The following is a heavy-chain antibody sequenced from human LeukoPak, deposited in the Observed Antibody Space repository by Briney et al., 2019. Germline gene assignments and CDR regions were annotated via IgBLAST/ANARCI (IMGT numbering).Heavy chain of an antibody. D-gene: IGHD1-26*01. V-gene: IGHV3-49*04. CDR3: SSHILGPVHGYHYGMDV. CDR2: IRTKAYGGTT. CDR1: GFTFGDYA. J-gene: IGHJ6*02. Sequence: PGRSLRLSCTTSGFTFGDYAMSWVRQAPGKGLEWVGLIRTKAYGGTTQYAASVQGRFIISRDDSKSIAYLQMNSLKIEDTAVYYCSSHILGPVHGYHYGMDVWGQGTTVTVSS.